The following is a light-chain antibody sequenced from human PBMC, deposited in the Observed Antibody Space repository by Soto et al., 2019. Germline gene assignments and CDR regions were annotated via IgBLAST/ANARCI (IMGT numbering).Light chain of an antibody. CDR3: QQLNSYPIT. V-gene: IGKV1-9*01. J-gene: IGKJ5*01. Sequence: DIQLTQSPSFLSASVGDRVTITCRASQGISSYLAWYQQKPGKAPKLLICAASTLQGGVPSRFSGSGSGTEFTLTISSLQPEDFATYYCQQLNSYPITFGQGTRLEIK. CDR1: QGISSY. CDR2: AAS.